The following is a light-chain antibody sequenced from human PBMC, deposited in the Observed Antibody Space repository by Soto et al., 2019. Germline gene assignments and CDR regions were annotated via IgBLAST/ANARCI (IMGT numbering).Light chain of an antibody. CDR2: KAS. V-gene: IGKV1-5*03. CDR3: QQYNRYPYT. Sequence: DVQMTQSPSTLPASVGDRVTITCRASQSITSWLAWYQQKPGKAPKLLIYKASTLESVVPSRFSGSGSGTEFTLTISSLQPDDYAAYYCQQYNRYPYTFGQGTKLEIK. CDR1: QSITSW. J-gene: IGKJ2*01.